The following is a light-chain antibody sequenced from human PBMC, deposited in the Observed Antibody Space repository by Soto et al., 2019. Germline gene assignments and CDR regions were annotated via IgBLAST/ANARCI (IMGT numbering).Light chain of an antibody. CDR1: QSVSSSY. V-gene: IGKV3-15*01. Sequence: EIVLTQSPGTLSLSPGERATLSCRASQSVSSSYLAWYQQRPGQAPRLLIYGASTRATGVPARFSGRGSGTEFTLTISSLQSEDFAVYHCQQYNNGPPFTFGPGTKVDIK. CDR3: QQYNNGPPFT. J-gene: IGKJ3*01. CDR2: GAS.